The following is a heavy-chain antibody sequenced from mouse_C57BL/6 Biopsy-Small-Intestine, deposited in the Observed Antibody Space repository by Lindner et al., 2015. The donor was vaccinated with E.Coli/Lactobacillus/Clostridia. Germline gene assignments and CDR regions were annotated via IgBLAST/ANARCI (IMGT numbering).Heavy chain of an antibody. CDR2: IYPNNGGT. Sequence: VQLQESGPELVKPGASVKISCKASGYTFTDYNMDWVKQSHGQSLEWIGYIYPNNGGTGYNQKFKSKATLTVDKSSSTAYMELHSLTSEDSAVYYCARRGYDYAMDNWGQGTSVTVSS. J-gene: IGHJ4*01. CDR3: ARRGYDYAMDN. D-gene: IGHD3-1*01. V-gene: IGHV1-34*02. CDR1: GYTFTDYN.